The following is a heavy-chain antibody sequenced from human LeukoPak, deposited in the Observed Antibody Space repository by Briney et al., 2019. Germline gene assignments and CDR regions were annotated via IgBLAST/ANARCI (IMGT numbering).Heavy chain of an antibody. Sequence: GGSLRLSCAASGFTFSSYSMNWVRQAPRKGLEWVSSISSSSSYIYYADSVKGRFTISRDNAKNSLYLQMNSLRAEDTAVYYCARFAGAPYYFDYWGQGTLVTVSS. V-gene: IGHV3-21*01. CDR3: ARFAGAPYYFDY. D-gene: IGHD3-16*01. J-gene: IGHJ4*02. CDR1: GFTFSSYS. CDR2: ISSSSSYI.